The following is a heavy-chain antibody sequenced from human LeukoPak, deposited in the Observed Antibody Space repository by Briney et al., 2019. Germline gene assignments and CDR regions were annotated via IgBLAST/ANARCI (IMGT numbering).Heavy chain of an antibody. J-gene: IGHJ4*02. CDR2: IIPIFGTA. CDR1: GGTFSSYA. V-gene: IGHV1-69*05. CDR3: ARGKNDYGDHDPFDY. D-gene: IGHD4-17*01. Sequence: GSSVKASCKASGGTFSSYAISWVRQAPGQGLEWMGRIIPIFGTANYAQKFQGRVTITTDESTSTAYMELSSLRSEDTAVYYCARGKNDYGDHDPFDYWGQGTLVTVSS.